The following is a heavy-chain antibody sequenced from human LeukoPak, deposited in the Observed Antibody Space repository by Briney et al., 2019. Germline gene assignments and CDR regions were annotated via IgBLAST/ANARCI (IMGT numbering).Heavy chain of an antibody. CDR1: GGSISSYY. D-gene: IGHD2-2*01. J-gene: IGHJ3*02. CDR3: ARIPTNAVPAAHNGFDI. Sequence: SETLSLTCTVSGGSISSYYWSWIRQPPRKGLEWIGYIYYSGSTNYNPSLKSRVTISVDTSKNQFSLKLSSVTAADTALYFCARIPTNAVPAAHNGFDIWGQGTMVTVSS. V-gene: IGHV4-59*08. CDR2: IYYSGST.